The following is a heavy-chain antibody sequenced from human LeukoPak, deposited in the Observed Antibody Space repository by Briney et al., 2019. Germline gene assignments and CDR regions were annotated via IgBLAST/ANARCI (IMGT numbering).Heavy chain of an antibody. CDR3: AKDRRGIAAAGTMDY. Sequence: GGSLRLSCAASGFTFDDYAMHWVRQAPGKGLEWVSGISWNSGSIGYADSVKGRFTISRDNAKNTLYLQMNSLRAEDTAVYYCAKDRRGIAAAGTMDYWGQGTLVTVSS. CDR1: GFTFDDYA. J-gene: IGHJ4*02. D-gene: IGHD6-13*01. V-gene: IGHV3-9*01. CDR2: ISWNSGSI.